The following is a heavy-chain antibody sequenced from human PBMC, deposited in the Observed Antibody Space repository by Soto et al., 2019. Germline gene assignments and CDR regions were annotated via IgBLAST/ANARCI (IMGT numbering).Heavy chain of an antibody. D-gene: IGHD2-15*01. CDR3: ARVVAAGAYYYYGSDV. V-gene: IGHV2-70*01. Sequence: SGPTLVNPTQTLTLTCAFSGFSLSSVGMCVTWIRQPPGGALEWLALIDWDDDKYYSTSLKTRLTISKDTSKNQVVLTMANMDPADTATYYCARVVAAGAYYYYGSDVWGQGTTVTVSS. CDR2: IDWDDDK. CDR1: GFSLSSVGMC. J-gene: IGHJ6*02.